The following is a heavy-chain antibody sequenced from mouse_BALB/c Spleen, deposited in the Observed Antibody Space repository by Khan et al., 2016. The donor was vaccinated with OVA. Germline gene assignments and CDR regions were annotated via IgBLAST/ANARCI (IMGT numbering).Heavy chain of an antibody. CDR2: IIYTGYT. Sequence: VQLQPSVPILVKPSQTLSLTCSVTGDSITSGYWNWIRKFPGNKLEYMGYIIYTGYTYYNPSLKSRISITRHTSKNQYYLQLSSVTDEDTATYYCARSTYRYAFVYWGQGTLVTVSA. CDR1: GDSITSGY. CDR3: ARSTYRYAFVY. J-gene: IGHJ3*01. D-gene: IGHD2-12*01. V-gene: IGHV3-8*02.